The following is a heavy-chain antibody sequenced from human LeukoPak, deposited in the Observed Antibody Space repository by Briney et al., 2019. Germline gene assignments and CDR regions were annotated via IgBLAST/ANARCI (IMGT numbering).Heavy chain of an antibody. CDR2: ISTSSSYI. CDR1: GFTFSSYS. J-gene: IGHJ3*02. Sequence: GGSLRLSCAASGFTFSSYSMNWVRQAPGKGLEWVSSISTSSSYIYYVDSVKGRFTISRDNAKNSLHLQMNSLRAEDTAVYYCARDGSTLPLYNSGWYYDIWGQGTMVTVSS. V-gene: IGHV3-21*01. CDR3: ARDGSTLPLYNSGWYYDI. D-gene: IGHD6-19*01.